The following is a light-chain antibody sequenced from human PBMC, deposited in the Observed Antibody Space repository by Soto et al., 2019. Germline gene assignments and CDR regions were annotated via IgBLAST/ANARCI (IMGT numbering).Light chain of an antibody. J-gene: IGLJ1*01. V-gene: IGLV2-14*03. CDR1: SSDVGGYNY. Sequence: QSALTQPASVSGSPGQSITISYTGTSSDVGGYNYVSWYQQHPGEAPKLMIYDVSDRPSGVSNRFSASKSGNTASLTISGLQPEDEADYFCCSYTSSSTPWVFGTGTKVTVL. CDR3: CSYTSSSTPWV. CDR2: DVS.